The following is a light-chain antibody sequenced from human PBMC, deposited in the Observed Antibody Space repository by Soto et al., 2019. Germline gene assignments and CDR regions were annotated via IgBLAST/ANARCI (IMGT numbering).Light chain of an antibody. V-gene: IGLV2-14*01. CDR3: SSYTTGGTV. Sequence: QSALTQPASVSGSPGQSITISCTGTSSDVGGYNYVSWYRQHPGKAPKLMIYDVSSRPSGVSNRFSGSKSGNTASLTISGLQAEDEADYYCSSYTTGGTVFGGGTKLTVL. CDR2: DVS. CDR1: SSDVGGYNY. J-gene: IGLJ3*02.